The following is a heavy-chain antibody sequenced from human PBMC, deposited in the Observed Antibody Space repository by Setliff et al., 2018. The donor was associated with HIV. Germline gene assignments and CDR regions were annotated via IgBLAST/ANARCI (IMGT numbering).Heavy chain of an antibody. D-gene: IGHD5-18*01. CDR2: INPNTDDT. CDR1: GYTFTGYF. V-gene: IGHV1-2*06. J-gene: IGHJ4*02. Sequence: ASVKVSCKASGYTFTGYFVHWVRQAPGQGLEWMGRINPNTDDTKYAEKFQGRVTMTRETSISTACMELSRLRSDDTAVYYCARLRYTTMGGLDYWGQGSLVTVSS. CDR3: ARLRYTTMGGLDY.